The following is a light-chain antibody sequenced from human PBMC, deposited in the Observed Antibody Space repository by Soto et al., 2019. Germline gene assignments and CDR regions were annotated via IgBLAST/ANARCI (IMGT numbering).Light chain of an antibody. CDR1: SSDVGGYNY. CDR3: CSFAGNYIYV. J-gene: IGLJ1*01. Sequence: QSVLTQPRSVSGSPGQSVTISCTGTSSDVGGYNYVPWYLQHPGKAPKVMIYDVSKRPSGVPDRFSGSKSGNTASLTISGLQSEDEADYYCCSFAGNYIYVFGTGTKATVL. CDR2: DVS. V-gene: IGLV2-11*01.